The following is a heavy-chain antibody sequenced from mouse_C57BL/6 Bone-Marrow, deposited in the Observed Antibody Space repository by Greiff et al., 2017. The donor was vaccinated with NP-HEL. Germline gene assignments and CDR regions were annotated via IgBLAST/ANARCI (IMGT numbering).Heavy chain of an antibody. Sequence: EVKLMESGGGLVQPGGSLKLSCAASGFTFSDYYMYWVRQTPEKRLEWVAYISNGGGSTYYPDTVKGRFTISRDNAKNTLYLQMSRLKSEDTAMYYCARRGPAGYAMDYWGQGTSVTVSS. CDR1: GFTFSDYY. V-gene: IGHV5-12*01. CDR2: ISNGGGST. J-gene: IGHJ4*01. CDR3: ARRGPAGYAMDY.